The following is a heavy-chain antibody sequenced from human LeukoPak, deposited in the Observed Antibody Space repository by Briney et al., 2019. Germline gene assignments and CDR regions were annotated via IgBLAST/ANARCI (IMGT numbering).Heavy chain of an antibody. CDR2: IKGIGPTT. J-gene: IGHJ6*03. CDR1: GSTFSDYY. CDR3: ARAGELRYMDV. Sequence: GGSLRLSCAASGSTFSDYYMSWIRQAPGKGLEWVSTIKGIGPTTYYADSLKGRFTISRDNAKNSLFLQMSSLRADDTAIYYCARAGELRYMDVWGKGTAVTVSS. D-gene: IGHD3-16*01. V-gene: IGHV3-11*04.